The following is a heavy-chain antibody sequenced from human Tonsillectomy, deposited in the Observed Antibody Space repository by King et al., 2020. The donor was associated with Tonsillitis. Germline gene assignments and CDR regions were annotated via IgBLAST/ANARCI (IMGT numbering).Heavy chain of an antibody. CDR3: EPKLSKHGIFGWVTVGFDY. CDR1: GFSLSTSEVG. D-gene: IGHD3-3*01. V-gene: IGHV2-5*01. CDR2: IYWNDDK. Sequence: QITLKESGPTLVKPTQTLTLTCTFSGFSLSTSEVGVGWIRQPPGKAPEWLALIYWNDDKRYRPSLRSRLTITKDTPKNQVVLTMTNMDPGDTATYYCEPKLSKHGIFGWVTVGFDYWGQGTLVTVSS. J-gene: IGHJ4*02.